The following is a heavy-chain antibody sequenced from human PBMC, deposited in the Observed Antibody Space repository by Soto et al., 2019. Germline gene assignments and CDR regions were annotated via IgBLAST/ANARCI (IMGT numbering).Heavy chain of an antibody. CDR2: IWYDGSNK. CDR1: GFTFSSYG. Sequence: QVQLVESGGGVVQPGRSLRLSCAASGFTFSSYGMHWVRQAPGKGLEWVAVIWYDGSNKYYADSVKGRFTISRDNSKNTLYLQMNSLRAEDTAVYYCARDWSRGSYRGYYFDCWGQGTLVTVSS. V-gene: IGHV3-33*01. J-gene: IGHJ4*02. CDR3: ARDWSRGSYRGYYFDC. D-gene: IGHD1-26*01.